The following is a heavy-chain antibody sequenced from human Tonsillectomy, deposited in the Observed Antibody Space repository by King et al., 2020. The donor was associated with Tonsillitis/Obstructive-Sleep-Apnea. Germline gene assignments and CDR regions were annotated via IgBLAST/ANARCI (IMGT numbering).Heavy chain of an antibody. D-gene: IGHD1-26*01. CDR3: ARDDGAHELPFDY. Sequence: VQLVESGGGLVQPGGSLRLSCAVSGFTVSSNYMSWVRQAPGRGLEWVSVISSGCITYYSDSVKDRYTISRDNFKNTLYLQMNSLRAEDTAVYYCARDDGAHELPFDYWGQGTLVTVSS. J-gene: IGHJ4*02. V-gene: IGHV3-66*01. CDR2: ISSGCIT. CDR1: GFTVSSNY.